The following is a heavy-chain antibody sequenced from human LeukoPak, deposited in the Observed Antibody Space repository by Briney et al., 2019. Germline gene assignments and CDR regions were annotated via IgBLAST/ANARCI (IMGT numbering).Heavy chain of an antibody. V-gene: IGHV3-23*01. CDR1: GFTYSSYA. J-gene: IGHJ4*02. CDR3: AKGRTEGGTLALDY. Sequence: QSGGSLRLSCAASGFTYSSYAMTWVRQAPGKGLEWVSGISGSGGNTYYTDSVRGRLSISRDNWKNTLYLQVNSLRAEDTAVYYCAKGRTEGGTLALDYWGQGTLVTVSS. D-gene: IGHD6-19*01. CDR2: ISGSGGNT.